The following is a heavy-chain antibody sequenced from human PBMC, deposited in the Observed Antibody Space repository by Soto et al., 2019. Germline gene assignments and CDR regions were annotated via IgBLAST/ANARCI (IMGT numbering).Heavy chain of an antibody. V-gene: IGHV3-15*01. J-gene: IGHJ4*02. CDR3: TTDYDYRDYGPDY. CDR1: GFTFSNAW. CDR2: IKSKTDGGTT. Sequence: EVQLVESGGGLVKPGGSLRLSCAASGFTFSNAWMSCVRQATGKGPEWVGRIKSKTDGGTTDYAAHVNDRFTISRDDSRNTRYRPMYTLTTEDTAVYYCTTDYDYRDYGPDYWGQGTLVTVS. D-gene: IGHD4-17*01.